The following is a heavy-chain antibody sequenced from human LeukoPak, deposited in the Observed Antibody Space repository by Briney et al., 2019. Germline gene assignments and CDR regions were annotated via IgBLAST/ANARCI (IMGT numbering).Heavy chain of an antibody. V-gene: IGHV3-74*01. CDR2: INSDGRST. D-gene: IGHD3-9*01. Sequence: AGGSLRLSCAASGFTFDDYAMHWVRQAPGKGLVWVSRINSDGRSTNYADSVKGRFSISRDNAENTLYLQMNSLRVEDTAVYYCVRGADTGYSSDSWGQGTLVTVSS. CDR1: GFTFDDYA. CDR3: VRGADTGYSSDS. J-gene: IGHJ4*02.